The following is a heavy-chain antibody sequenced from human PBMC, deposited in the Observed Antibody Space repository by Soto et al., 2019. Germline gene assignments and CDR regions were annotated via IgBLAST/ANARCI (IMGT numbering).Heavy chain of an antibody. CDR3: ARGLYYYDCSGYWGN. V-gene: IGHV3-48*02. CDR2: ISSSSSTI. CDR1: EFTSGDRG. J-gene: IGHJ4*03. D-gene: IGHD3-22*01. Sequence: SQRVRKAASEFTSGDRGMRWVRQDKRKGLESVSYISSSSSTIYSADSVKGRFTISRNNAKNSLYLQMNSLRDEDTAVYYFARGLYYYDCSGYWGNWGHRTLVTVSS.